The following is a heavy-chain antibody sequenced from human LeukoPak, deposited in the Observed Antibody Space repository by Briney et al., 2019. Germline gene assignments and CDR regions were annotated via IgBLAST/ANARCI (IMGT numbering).Heavy chain of an antibody. CDR3: ARHRTYYGSGSYYMRGNNWFDP. CDR1: GGSFSGYY. CDR2: INHSGST. Sequence: SETLSLTCAVYGGSFSGYYWSWIRQPPGKGLEWIGEINHSGSTNYNPSLKSRVTISVDTSKNQFSLKLSSVTAAGTAVYYCARHRTYYGSGSYYMRGNNWFDPWGQGTLVTVSS. D-gene: IGHD3-10*01. V-gene: IGHV4-34*01. J-gene: IGHJ5*02.